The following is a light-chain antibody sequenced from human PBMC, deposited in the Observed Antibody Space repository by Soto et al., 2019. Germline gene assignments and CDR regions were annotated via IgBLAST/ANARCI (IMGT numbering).Light chain of an antibody. CDR2: TNF. Sequence: QSVLTQPSSVSGTPGQRVTISCSGSDSNIGSNTVNWYQQLPGAAPQLLIYTNFQRPSGIPDRFSGSKSVTSASLAISGLQSEDEAHDYCAVWDDSRNGWAFGGGTKLTVL. V-gene: IGLV1-44*01. J-gene: IGLJ2*01. CDR1: DSNIGSNT. CDR3: AVWDDSRNGWA.